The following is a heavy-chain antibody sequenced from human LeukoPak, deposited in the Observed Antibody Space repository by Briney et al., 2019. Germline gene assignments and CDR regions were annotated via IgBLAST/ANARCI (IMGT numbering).Heavy chain of an antibody. CDR1: GFTFKNFA. CDR3: ARELQRWSYWYFDL. CDR2: VSGTGENI. Sequence: PGGSLRLSCVASGFTFKNFAMNWVRQAPGKGLEWVSGVSGTGENIYYGDSVKGRFTISRDNAKNSLYLQMNSLRAEDTAVYYCARELQRWSYWYFDLWGRGTLVTVSS. V-gene: IGHV3-23*01. J-gene: IGHJ2*01. D-gene: IGHD2-15*01.